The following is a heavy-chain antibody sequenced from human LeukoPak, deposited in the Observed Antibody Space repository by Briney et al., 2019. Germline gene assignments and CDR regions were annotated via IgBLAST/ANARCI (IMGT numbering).Heavy chain of an antibody. Sequence: GASVKVSCKASGYTFTSYDINWVRQATGQGLEWMGWMNPNSGNTGYAQKFQGRVTMTRNTSISTAYMELSSLRSEDTAVYYCARGLYGSGSYYLRYWGQGTLVTVSS. CDR1: GYTFTSYD. J-gene: IGHJ4*02. D-gene: IGHD3-10*01. V-gene: IGHV1-8*01. CDR3: ARGLYGSGSYYLRY. CDR2: MNPNSGNT.